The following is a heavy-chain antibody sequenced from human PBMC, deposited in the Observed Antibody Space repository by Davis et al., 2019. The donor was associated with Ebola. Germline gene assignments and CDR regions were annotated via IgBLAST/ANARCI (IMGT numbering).Heavy chain of an antibody. D-gene: IGHD3-22*01. CDR1: GGSFSGYY. CDR3: ARSILSSGYDY. V-gene: IGHV4-59*01. Sequence: MPSETLSLTCAVYGGSFSGYYWSWIRQPPGKGLEWIGYIYYSGSTNYNPSLKSRVTISVDTSKNQFSLKLSSVTAADTAVYYCARSILSSGYDYWGQGTLVTVSS. CDR2: IYYSGST. J-gene: IGHJ4*02.